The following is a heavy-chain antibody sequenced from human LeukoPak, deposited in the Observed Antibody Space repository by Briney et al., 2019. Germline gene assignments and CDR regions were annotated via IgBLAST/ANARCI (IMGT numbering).Heavy chain of an antibody. V-gene: IGHV1-69*01. J-gene: IGHJ4*02. D-gene: IGHD5-24*01. Sequence: SVKVSCKASGGTFSSYAISWVRQAPGQGLEWTGGIIPIFGTANYAQKFQGRVTITADESTSTAYMELSSLRSEDTAVYYCARDGRDGYNQSGGDYWGPGTLVTVSS. CDR3: ARDGRDGYNQSGGDY. CDR1: GGTFSSYA. CDR2: IIPIFGTA.